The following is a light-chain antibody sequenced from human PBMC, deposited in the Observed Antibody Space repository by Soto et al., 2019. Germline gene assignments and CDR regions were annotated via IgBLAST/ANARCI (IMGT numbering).Light chain of an antibody. Sequence: QSVLTQPPSASGTPGQRVTISCSGSSSNIGSNYVFWYQHLPGTAPKLLIYRNNQRPSGVPDRFSGSKSGTSASLASSGLRSEDETDYYCAAWDDSLSGVVFGGGTKLTVL. V-gene: IGLV1-47*01. CDR3: AAWDDSLSGVV. CDR1: SSNIGSNY. J-gene: IGLJ2*01. CDR2: RNN.